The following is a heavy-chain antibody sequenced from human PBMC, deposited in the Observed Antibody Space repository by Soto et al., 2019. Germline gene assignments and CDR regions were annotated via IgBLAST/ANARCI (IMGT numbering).Heavy chain of an antibody. Sequence: ASVKVSCKASGYTFTSYDINWVGQATGQGLEWMGWMNPNSGNTGYAQKFQGRVTMTRNTSISTAYMELSSLRSEDTAVYYCARGDCSSTSCYGWGYWGQGTLVTLSS. V-gene: IGHV1-8*01. CDR2: MNPNSGNT. J-gene: IGHJ4*02. CDR1: GYTFTSYD. D-gene: IGHD2-2*01. CDR3: ARGDCSSTSCYGWGY.